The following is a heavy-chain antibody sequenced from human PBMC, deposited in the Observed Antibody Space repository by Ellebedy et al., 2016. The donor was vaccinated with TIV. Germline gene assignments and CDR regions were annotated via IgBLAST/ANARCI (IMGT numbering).Heavy chain of an antibody. CDR2: IYPADSDT. D-gene: IGHD6-6*01. V-gene: IGHV5-51*01. CDR1: GYSFTRYW. CDR3: ARPSLYSGSSRYGMDV. J-gene: IGHJ6*02. Sequence: GESLKIPXKGSGYSFTRYWLGWVRQMPGKGLEWMVIIYPADSDTRYSPSFQGQVTISADRSISTAYLLWSSLKASDTAIYYCARPSLYSGSSRYGMDVWGQGTTVTVSS.